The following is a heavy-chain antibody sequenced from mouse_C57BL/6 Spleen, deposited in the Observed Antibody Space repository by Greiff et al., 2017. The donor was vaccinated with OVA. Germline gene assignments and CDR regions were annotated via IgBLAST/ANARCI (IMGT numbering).Heavy chain of an antibody. Sequence: VQLQESGPELVKPGASVKISCKASGYAFSSSWMNWVKQRPGKGLEWIGRIYPGDGDTNYNGKFKGKATLTADKSSSTAYMQLSSLTSEDSAVYFCAYYSNYGDFDVWGTGTTVTVSS. CDR2: IYPGDGDT. V-gene: IGHV1-82*01. J-gene: IGHJ1*03. CDR3: AYYSNYGDFDV. CDR1: GYAFSSSW. D-gene: IGHD2-5*01.